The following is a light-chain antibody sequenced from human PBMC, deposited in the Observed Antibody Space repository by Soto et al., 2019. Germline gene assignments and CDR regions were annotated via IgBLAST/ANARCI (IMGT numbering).Light chain of an antibody. J-gene: IGKJ4*01. Sequence: EIVMTQSPATLSVSPGERATLSCRASQSVSSNLAWYQKKPGQAPRLLIYGSSTRATGIPARFSGSGSWTEFTLTISSLQSEYFAVYYCQQYNNWPLTFGGGTKVEIK. V-gene: IGKV3-15*01. CDR3: QQYNNWPLT. CDR1: QSVSSN. CDR2: GSS.